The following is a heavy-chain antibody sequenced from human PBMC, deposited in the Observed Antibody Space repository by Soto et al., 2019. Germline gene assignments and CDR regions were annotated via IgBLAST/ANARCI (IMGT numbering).Heavy chain of an antibody. CDR3: VRDKSPYSSGWHNRHFDY. V-gene: IGHV3-30-3*01. J-gene: IGHJ4*02. CDR1: GCTFSSYA. Sequence: QVKLVESGGGVVQPGRSLRLSCAASGCTFSSYAMHWVRQAPGKGLEWVAVISYDGSNKYYADSVKGRFTISRDNSKTLYLQMNSLRAEDTAVYYCVRDKSPYSSGWHNRHFDYWGQGTLVTVSS. CDR2: ISYDGSNK. D-gene: IGHD6-19*01.